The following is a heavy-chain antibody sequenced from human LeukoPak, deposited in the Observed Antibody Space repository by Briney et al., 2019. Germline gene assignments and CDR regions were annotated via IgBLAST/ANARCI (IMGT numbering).Heavy chain of an antibody. CDR1: GFNFSSYG. D-gene: IGHD6-13*01. CDR2: IWYDGSNK. Sequence: PGGSLRLSCAASGFNFSSYGMHWVRQAPGKGLEWVTVIWYDGSNKYYADSVKGRFTISRDNSKNTLYLEMNSLRAEDTAVYYCARGYSSSWYFRYYYGMDVWGQGTTVTVSS. CDR3: ARGYSSSWYFRYYYGMDV. V-gene: IGHV3-33*01. J-gene: IGHJ6*02.